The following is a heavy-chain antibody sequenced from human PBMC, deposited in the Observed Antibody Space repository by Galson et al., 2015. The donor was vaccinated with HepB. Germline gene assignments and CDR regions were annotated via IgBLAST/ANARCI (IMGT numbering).Heavy chain of an antibody. D-gene: IGHD3-16*02. CDR1: GFTFSDYY. CDR3: ARSIMITFGGVIADNDY. Sequence: SLRLSCAASGFTFSDYYMSWIRQAPGKGLEWVSYISSSSSYTNYADSVKGRFTISRDNAKNSLYLQMNSLRAEDTAVYYCARSIMITFGGVIADNDYWGQGTLVTVSS. CDR2: ISSSSSYT. J-gene: IGHJ4*02. V-gene: IGHV3-11*06.